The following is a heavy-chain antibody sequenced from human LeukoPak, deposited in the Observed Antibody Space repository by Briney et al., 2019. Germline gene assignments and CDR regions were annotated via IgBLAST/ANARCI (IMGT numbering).Heavy chain of an antibody. CDR1: GFTFTTYS. CDR2: ISYDGSNK. D-gene: IGHD3-22*01. J-gene: IGHJ5*02. CDR3: ARSEGARITMIVVVDNWFDP. Sequence: GGSLRLSCAASGFTFTTYSMHWVRQAPGKGLEWVAVISYDGSNKYYADSVKGRFTISRDNSKNTLYLQMNSLRAEDTAVYYCARSEGARITMIVVVDNWFDPWGQGTLVTVSS. V-gene: IGHV3-30*19.